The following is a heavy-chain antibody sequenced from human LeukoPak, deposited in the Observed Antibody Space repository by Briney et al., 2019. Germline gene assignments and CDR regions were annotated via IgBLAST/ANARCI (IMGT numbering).Heavy chain of an antibody. Sequence: SCKASGYTFTSYFMHWVRQAPGKGLEWVAVISYDGSNKYYADSVKGRFTISRDNSKNTLYLQMNSLRAEDTAVYYCAKDVSLSSYYYGMDVWGQGTTVTVSS. CDR3: AKDVSLSSYYYGMDV. D-gene: IGHD2-15*01. V-gene: IGHV3-30*18. J-gene: IGHJ6*02. CDR1: GYTFTSYF. CDR2: ISYDGSNK.